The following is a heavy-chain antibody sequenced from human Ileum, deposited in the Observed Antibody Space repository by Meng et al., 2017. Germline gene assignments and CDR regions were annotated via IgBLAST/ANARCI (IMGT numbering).Heavy chain of an antibody. CDR3: ARVPGYYYGSGSYYNRFKGGGTFDY. CDR1: GGSISSGGYY. V-gene: IGHV4-31*03. J-gene: IGHJ4*02. D-gene: IGHD3-10*01. CDR2: IYYSGST. Sequence: SETLSLTCTVSGGSISSGGYYWRWIRQHPGKGLEWIGYIYYSGSTYYNPSLKSRVTISVDTSKNQFSLKLSSVTAADTAVYYCARVPGYYYGSGSYYNRFKGGGTFDYWGQGTLVTVSS.